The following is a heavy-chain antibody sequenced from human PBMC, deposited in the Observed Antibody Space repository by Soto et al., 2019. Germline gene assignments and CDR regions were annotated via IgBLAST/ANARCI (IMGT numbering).Heavy chain of an antibody. J-gene: IGHJ4*02. V-gene: IGHV4-31*03. CDR1: GGSISSGGYY. CDR2: IYYSGST. D-gene: IGHD1-1*01. Sequence: QVQLQESGPGLVKPSQTLSLTCTVSGGSISSGGYYWSWIRQHPGKGLEWIGYIYYSGSTYYNPSLQSGVTISVEPSNNQFSLKLSSVPAADTAVYYCAGDQLRRTGTTGGVFDYWGQGTLVTVSS. CDR3: AGDQLRRTGTTGGVFDY.